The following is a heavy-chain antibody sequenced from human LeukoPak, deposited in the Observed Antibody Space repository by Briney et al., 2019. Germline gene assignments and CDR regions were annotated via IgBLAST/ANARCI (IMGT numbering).Heavy chain of an antibody. CDR1: GGSISSYY. V-gene: IGHV4-4*07. Sequence: PSETPSLTCTVSGGSISSYYWSWIRQPAGKGLEWIGRIYTSGSTNYNPSLKSRVTISVDKSKNQFSLKLSSVTAADTAVYYCARSYSSGWYYFDYWGQGTLVTVSS. J-gene: IGHJ4*02. D-gene: IGHD6-19*01. CDR2: IYTSGST. CDR3: ARSYSSGWYYFDY.